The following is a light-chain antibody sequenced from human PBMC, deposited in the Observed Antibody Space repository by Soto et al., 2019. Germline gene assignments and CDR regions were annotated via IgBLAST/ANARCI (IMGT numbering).Light chain of an antibody. CDR1: SSDVGGHKY. CDR2: SNN. Sequence: QSALTQPASVSGSPGQSITISCTGTSSDVGGHKYVSWYQQHPDKAPKLLIYSNNQRPSGVPDRFSGSKSGTSASLAISGLQSEDEADFYCAAWDDSLNGVVFGGGTKLTVL. CDR3: AAWDDSLNGVV. V-gene: IGLV1-44*01. J-gene: IGLJ2*01.